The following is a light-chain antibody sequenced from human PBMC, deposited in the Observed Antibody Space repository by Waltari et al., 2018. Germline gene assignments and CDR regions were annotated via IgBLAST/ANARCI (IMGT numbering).Light chain of an antibody. V-gene: IGLV3-1*01. CDR3: QAWDGRTGRV. CDR2: KDN. Sequence: SYELTPPPSVPVSAGQTASITCSGDDLGTKYVCWYQQKPGQSPVLVIYKDNKRTSGIPERFSGSNSGNTATLTISGTQGVDEADYYSQAWDGRTGRVFGGGTKVTV. CDR1: DLGTKY. J-gene: IGLJ3*02.